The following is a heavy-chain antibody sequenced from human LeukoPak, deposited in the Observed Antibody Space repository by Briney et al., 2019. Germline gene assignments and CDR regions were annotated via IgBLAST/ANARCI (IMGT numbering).Heavy chain of an antibody. CDR3: AKSPRGLYPDAFDI. Sequence: GESLQISCKGSGYVFTTYWIGWVRQVPGKGLEWMGIIYPGDSDTRYSPSFQGQVTISADKSISTAYLQWSSLKASDTAMYYCAKSPRGLYPDAFDIWGLGTMVTVSS. J-gene: IGHJ3*02. D-gene: IGHD2-8*01. CDR1: GYVFTTYW. CDR2: IYPGDSDT. V-gene: IGHV5-51*01.